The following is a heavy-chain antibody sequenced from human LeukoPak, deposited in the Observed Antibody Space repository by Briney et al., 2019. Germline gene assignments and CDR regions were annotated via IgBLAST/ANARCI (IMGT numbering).Heavy chain of an antibody. Sequence: PGGSLRLSCAASGITLTSYWMTWVRQAPGKGLEWVANIKQDGSEKYYVDSVKGRFTISRDNAKNSLYLQMNSLRAEDTAVYYCAKGYSLSVDYWGQGTLVTVSS. CDR3: AKGYSLSVDY. CDR2: IKQDGSEK. D-gene: IGHD5-18*01. V-gene: IGHV3-7*01. J-gene: IGHJ4*02. CDR1: GITLTSYW.